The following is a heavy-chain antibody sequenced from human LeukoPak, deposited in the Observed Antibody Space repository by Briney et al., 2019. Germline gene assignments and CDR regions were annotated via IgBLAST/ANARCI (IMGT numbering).Heavy chain of an antibody. D-gene: IGHD2-2*03. V-gene: IGHV4-34*01. CDR3: ARRGGYCSSTSCYGWLNYYYMDV. Sequence: SETLSLTCAVYIDSFSNYHWNWIRQTPAKGMEWIGEVNESGGTNISPSLRSRVILSVDTSKNQFSLKLISVTAADTAVYYCARRGGYCSSTSCYGWLNYYYMDVWGKGTTVTISS. J-gene: IGHJ6*03. CDR1: IDSFSNYH. CDR2: VNESGGT.